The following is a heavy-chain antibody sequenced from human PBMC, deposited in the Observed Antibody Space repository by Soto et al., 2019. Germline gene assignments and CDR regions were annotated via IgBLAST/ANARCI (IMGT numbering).Heavy chain of an antibody. CDR2: IDWDDVK. V-gene: IGHV2-70*01. CDR3: ARIRNTRGSGWYYFDY. CDR1: GFSLSTSGMC. Sequence: SGPTRVNPTETLTLTCTFSGFSLSTSGMCVSWIRQPPGKALEWLALIDWDDVKYYSTSLKTRLTISKDTSKNQVVLTMTNMDPVDTATYYCARIRNTRGSGWYYFDYWGQGTLVTVSS. D-gene: IGHD6-19*01. J-gene: IGHJ4*02.